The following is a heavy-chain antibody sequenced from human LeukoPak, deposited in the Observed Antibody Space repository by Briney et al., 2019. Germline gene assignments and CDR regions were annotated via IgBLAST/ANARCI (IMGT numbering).Heavy chain of an antibody. V-gene: IGHV1-69*01. Sequence: SVKVSCKASGGTFSSYAISWVRQAPGQGLEWMGGIIPIFGTANYAQKFQGRVTITADESTSTAYMELSSLRSEDTAVYYCARSHYYDSSGEQGIETNWFDPWGQGTLVTVSS. CDR2: IIPIFGTA. J-gene: IGHJ5*02. CDR1: GGTFSSYA. D-gene: IGHD3-22*01. CDR3: ARSHYYDSSGEQGIETNWFDP.